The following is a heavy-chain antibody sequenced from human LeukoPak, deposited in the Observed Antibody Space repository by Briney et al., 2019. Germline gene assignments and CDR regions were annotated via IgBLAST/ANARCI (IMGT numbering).Heavy chain of an antibody. Sequence: SETLSLTCTVSGGSISSYYWSWIRQPPGKGLEWIGYIYYSGSTNYNPSLKSRVTISVDTSKNQFSLKLSSVTAADTAVYYCARDHYYDSSGYSYWGQGTLVTVSS. CDR1: GGSISSYY. CDR2: IYYSGST. V-gene: IGHV4-59*12. D-gene: IGHD3-22*01. J-gene: IGHJ4*02. CDR3: ARDHYYDSSGYSY.